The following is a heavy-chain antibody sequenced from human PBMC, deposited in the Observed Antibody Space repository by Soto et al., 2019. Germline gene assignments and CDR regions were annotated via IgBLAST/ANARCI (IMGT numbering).Heavy chain of an antibody. CDR1: GFTFSDYY. Sequence: PGGSLRLSCAASGFTFSDYYMSWIRQAPGKGLEWVSYISSSSSYTNYADSVKGRFTISRDNAKNSLYLQMNSLRAEDTAVYYCEREGHPVTDAAAFDISGQGPIVTV. V-gene: IGHV3-11*06. J-gene: IGHJ3*02. CDR2: ISSSSSYT. D-gene: IGHD2-21*02. CDR3: EREGHPVTDAAAFDI.